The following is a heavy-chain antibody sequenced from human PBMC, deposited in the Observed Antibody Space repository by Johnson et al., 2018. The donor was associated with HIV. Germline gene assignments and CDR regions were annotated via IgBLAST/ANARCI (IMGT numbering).Heavy chain of an antibody. CDR1: KFIFGDHG. D-gene: IGHD3-3*01. J-gene: IGHJ3*02. V-gene: IGHV3-20*04. CDR3: ARLSGYYVYDAFDI. CDR2: INWNGGST. Sequence: VQLVESGGGVLRPGGSLRLSCEGFKFIFGDHGLSWVRQVPGKGLEWVSGINWNGGSTGYADSVKGRFTISRDNAKNSLYLQMNSLRAEDTALYYCARLSGYYVYDAFDIWGQGTMVTVSS.